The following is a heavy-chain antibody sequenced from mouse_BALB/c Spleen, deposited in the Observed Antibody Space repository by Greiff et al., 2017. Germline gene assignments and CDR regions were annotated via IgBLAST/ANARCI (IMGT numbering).Heavy chain of an antibody. D-gene: IGHD2-10*01. Sequence: VQLKESGPGLVKPSQSLSLTCSVTGYSITSGYYWNWIRQFPGNKLEWMGYISYDGSNNYNPSLKNRISITRDTSKNQFFLKLNSVTTEDTATYYCAREAYYRYFDVWGAGTTVTVSS. CDR2: ISYDGSN. CDR3: AREAYYRYFDV. J-gene: IGHJ1*01. CDR1: GYSITSGYY. V-gene: IGHV3-6*01.